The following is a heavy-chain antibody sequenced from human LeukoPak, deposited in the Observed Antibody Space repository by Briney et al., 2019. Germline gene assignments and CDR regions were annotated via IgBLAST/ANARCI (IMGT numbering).Heavy chain of an antibody. J-gene: IGHJ4*02. D-gene: IGHD1-26*01. Sequence: SETLSLTCAVSGGSITSSDWWSWVRQPPGKGLEWIGEIYHSGSTNYNPSLKSRVTISVDKSKNQFSLKLSSVTAADTAVYYCARRQWELLGIDYWGQGTLVTVSS. CDR3: ARRQWELLGIDY. V-gene: IGHV4-4*02. CDR1: GGSITSSDW. CDR2: IYHSGST.